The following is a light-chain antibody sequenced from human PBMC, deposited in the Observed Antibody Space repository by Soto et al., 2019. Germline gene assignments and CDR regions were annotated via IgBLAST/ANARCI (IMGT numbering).Light chain of an antibody. V-gene: IGKV1-5*01. J-gene: IGKJ5*01. CDR3: QQLNSYPFT. CDR2: AAS. CDR1: QTISSW. Sequence: DIQMTQSPSTLSGSVGDRVTITCRASQTISSWLAWYQQKPGTAPKLLIYAASTLQSGVPSRFSGSGSGTDFTLTISCLQSEDFATYYCQQLNSYPFTFGQGTRLEI.